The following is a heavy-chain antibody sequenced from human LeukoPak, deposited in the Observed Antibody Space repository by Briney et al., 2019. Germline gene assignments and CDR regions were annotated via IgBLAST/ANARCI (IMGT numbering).Heavy chain of an antibody. J-gene: IGHJ4*02. D-gene: IGHD3-10*01. V-gene: IGHV1-8*01. CDR3: ARDPRGSTNYFDY. Sequence: ASVKVSCKASGYTFTCYDLNWVRQATGQGLEWMGWMNPNSGNTGYAQKFQGRVTMTRNTSISTAYMELSSLRSEDTAVYYCARDPRGSTNYFDYWGQGTLVTVSS. CDR2: MNPNSGNT. CDR1: GYTFTCYD.